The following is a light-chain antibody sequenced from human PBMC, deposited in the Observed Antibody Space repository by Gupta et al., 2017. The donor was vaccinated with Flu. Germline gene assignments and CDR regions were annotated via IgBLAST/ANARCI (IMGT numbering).Light chain of an antibody. CDR3: LLYYGGAQH. CDR1: TGAVTSWYY. J-gene: IGLJ2*01. CDR2: GAT. Sequence: QTVVTQEPSLTVTPGQTVTLTCASSTGAVTSWYYPNWFQQKPGQPPRSRIYGATNKHSWTPARFSGSLLGGNAALPLSGVQPEDDAEDYCLLYYGGAQHFGGGTKLTVL. V-gene: IGLV7-43*01.